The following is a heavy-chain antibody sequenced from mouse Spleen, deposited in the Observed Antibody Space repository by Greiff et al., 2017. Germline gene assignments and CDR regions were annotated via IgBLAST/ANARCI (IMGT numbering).Heavy chain of an antibody. CDR2: IYPSDSET. J-gene: IGHJ2*01. Sequence: VQLQQPGAELVRPGSSVKLSCKASGYTFTSYWMDWVKQRPGQGLEWIGNIYPSDSETHYNQKFKDKATLTVDKSSSTAYMQLSSLTSEDSAVYYCARSDYGSPFGYWGQGTTLTVSS. D-gene: IGHD1-1*01. V-gene: IGHV1-61*01. CDR3: ARSDYGSPFGY. CDR1: GYTFTSYW.